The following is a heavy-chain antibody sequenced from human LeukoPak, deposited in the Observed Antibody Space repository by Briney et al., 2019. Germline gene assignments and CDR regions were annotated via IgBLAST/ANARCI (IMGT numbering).Heavy chain of an antibody. CDR3: AKAKEKGPIFGVVRPTPYYFDY. Sequence: GGSLRLSCAASGFTFSTYAMNWVRQAPGKGLEWVSAISGGGGSTYYADSVKGRFTISRDNSKNTLYLQMNSLRAEDTAVYYCAKAKEKGPIFGVVRPTPYYFDYWGQGTLVTVSS. D-gene: IGHD3-3*01. V-gene: IGHV3-23*01. J-gene: IGHJ4*02. CDR2: ISGGGGST. CDR1: GFTFSTYA.